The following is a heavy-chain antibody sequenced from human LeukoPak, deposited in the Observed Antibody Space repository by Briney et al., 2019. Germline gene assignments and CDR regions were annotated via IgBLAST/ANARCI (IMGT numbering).Heavy chain of an antibody. CDR1: GFTFSYYW. D-gene: IGHD1-14*01. CDR2: IGPTGSDR. J-gene: IGHJ4*02. CDR3: ATETNGRHYDY. V-gene: IGHV3-21*06. Sequence: GGSLRLSCAASGFTFSYYWMSWVRQAPGKGLEWVASIGPTGSDRYHADSIKGRFTISRDNANNFLYLQMNSLRAEDTAVYYCATETNGRHYDYWGQGTLVTVSS.